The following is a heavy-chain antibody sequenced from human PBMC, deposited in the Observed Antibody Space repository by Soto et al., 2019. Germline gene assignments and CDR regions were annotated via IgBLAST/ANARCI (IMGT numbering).Heavy chain of an antibody. D-gene: IGHD3-22*01. Sequence: QVQLQQWGAGLLKPSETLSLTCAVYGGSFSGYYWSWIRQPPGKGLEWIGEINHSGSTNYNPSLKSRVTISVDTSKNQFSLKLSSVTAADTAVYYCARGGSTENYYDSSGWGKYYFDYWGQGTLVTVSS. J-gene: IGHJ4*02. CDR1: GGSFSGYY. V-gene: IGHV4-34*01. CDR3: ARGGSTENYYDSSGWGKYYFDY. CDR2: INHSGST.